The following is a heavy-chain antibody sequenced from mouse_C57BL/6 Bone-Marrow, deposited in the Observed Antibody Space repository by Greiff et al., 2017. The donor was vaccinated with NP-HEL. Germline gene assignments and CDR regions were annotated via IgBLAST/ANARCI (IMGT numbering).Heavy chain of an antibody. V-gene: IGHV1-74*01. CDR2: IHPSDSDT. CDR1: GYTFTSYW. CDR3: AIWEGYYVSSRYYYAMDY. D-gene: IGHD1-1*01. Sequence: VQLQQPGAELVKPGASVKVSCKASGYTFTSYWMHWVKQRPGQGLEWIGRIHPSDSDTNYIQKFKGKATLTVDKSSSTAYMQLSSLTSEDSAVYYCAIWEGYYVSSRYYYAMDYWGQGTSVTVSS. J-gene: IGHJ4*01.